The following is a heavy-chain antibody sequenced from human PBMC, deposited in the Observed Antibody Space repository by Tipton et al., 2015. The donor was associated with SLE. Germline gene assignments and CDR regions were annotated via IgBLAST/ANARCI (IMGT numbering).Heavy chain of an antibody. V-gene: IGHV4-34*01. Sequence: TLSLTCAVYGGSFSGYYWSWVRQPPGKGPEWIGEINHSGSTNYNPSLKSRVTISVDTSTKHFSLRLSSVTAADTAVYYCARGGQVGSYFDLWGRGTLVTVSS. CDR3: ARGGQVGSYFDL. CDR1: GGSFSGYY. D-gene: IGHD3-10*01. CDR2: INHSGST. J-gene: IGHJ2*01.